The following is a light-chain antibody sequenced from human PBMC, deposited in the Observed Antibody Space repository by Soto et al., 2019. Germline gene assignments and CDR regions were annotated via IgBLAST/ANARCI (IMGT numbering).Light chain of an antibody. Sequence: IQMTQSRSSLSASVGDXVTITXQATQDSRKYVNGDQQKPGTAPQXXSDYASSLETGGPSRFSGSGAGTDFTLTSSSLQPADFATYYCQQYAKLPRMFGQGTRLDIK. CDR3: QQYAKLPRM. CDR2: YAS. J-gene: IGKJ5*01. CDR1: QDSRKY. V-gene: IGKV1-33*01.